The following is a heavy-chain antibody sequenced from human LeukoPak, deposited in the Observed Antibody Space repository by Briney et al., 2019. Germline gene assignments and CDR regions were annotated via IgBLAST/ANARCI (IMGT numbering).Heavy chain of an antibody. V-gene: IGHV3-23*01. CDR3: ARGSGSYSTNDY. J-gene: IGHJ4*02. CDR2: ISGSGGST. D-gene: IGHD1-26*01. CDR1: GFTFSSYA. Sequence: GGSLRLSCAASGFTFSSYAMSWVRQAPGKGLEWVSAISGSGGSTYYADSVKGRFTISRDNSKNTLYLQMNSLRAEDTAVYYCARGSGSYSTNDYWGQGTLVTVSS.